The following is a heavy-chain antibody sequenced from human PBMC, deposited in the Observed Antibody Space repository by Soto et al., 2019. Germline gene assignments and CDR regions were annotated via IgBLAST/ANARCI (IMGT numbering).Heavy chain of an antibody. D-gene: IGHD2-2*01. CDR2: INSDGSIT. V-gene: IGHV3-74*01. Sequence: EVQLVESGGGLVQPGGSLRLSCAASGFTFSSYWMHWVRQAPGKGLVWVSRINSDGSITNYADSVKGRFTISRDNAKNTLYPQMNGLSAEDTAVYYCTRGSYPREYWGQGTLVTVSS. J-gene: IGHJ4*02. CDR3: TRGSYPREY. CDR1: GFTFSSYW.